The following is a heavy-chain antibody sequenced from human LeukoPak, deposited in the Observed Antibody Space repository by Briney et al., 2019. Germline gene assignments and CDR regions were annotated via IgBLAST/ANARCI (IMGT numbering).Heavy chain of an antibody. Sequence: SETLSLTCTVSGYSIRSGYYWGWIRQPPGKGLEWIGSIYHSGSTYYNPSLKSRVTISVGTSKNQFSLKLSSVTAADTAVYYCARSGRIAAANHDYWGQGTLVTVSS. D-gene: IGHD6-13*01. CDR3: ARSGRIAAANHDY. CDR1: GYSIRSGYY. J-gene: IGHJ4*02. CDR2: IYHSGST. V-gene: IGHV4-38-2*02.